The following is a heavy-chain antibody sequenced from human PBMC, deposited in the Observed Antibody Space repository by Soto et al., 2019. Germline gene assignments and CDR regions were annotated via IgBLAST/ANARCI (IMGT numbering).Heavy chain of an antibody. D-gene: IGHD3-10*01. CDR1: GGTFSSYA. Sequence: ASVKVSCKASGGTFSSYAISWVRQAPGQGLEWMGGIIPILGIANYAQKFQGRVTITADKSTSTAYMELSSLRSEDTAVYYCAREVTYYYGSGSYYNPPGAFDIWGQGTMVTVSS. J-gene: IGHJ3*02. V-gene: IGHV1-69*10. CDR2: IIPILGIA. CDR3: AREVTYYYGSGSYYNPPGAFDI.